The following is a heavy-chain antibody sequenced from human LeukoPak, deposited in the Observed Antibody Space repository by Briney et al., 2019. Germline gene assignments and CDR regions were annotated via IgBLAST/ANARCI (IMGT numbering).Heavy chain of an antibody. CDR3: ARAEGGTLNWFDP. J-gene: IGHJ5*02. CDR2: VIPVLGKA. D-gene: IGHD1-26*01. V-gene: IGHV1-69*01. CDR1: GGTFFNYG. Sequence: GASVKVSCKASGGTFFNYGVTLVRQARGRGLEWMGGVIPVLGKAHYAQSLQGRVTITADESTSTAYVELNSLKSEDTAVYYCARAEGGTLNWFDPWGQGPLVTVSS.